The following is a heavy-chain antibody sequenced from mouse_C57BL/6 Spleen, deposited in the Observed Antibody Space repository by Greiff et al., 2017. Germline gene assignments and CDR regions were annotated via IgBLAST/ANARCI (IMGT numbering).Heavy chain of an antibody. CDR3: AAITTVHYYAMDY. CDR1: GYTFTDYN. J-gene: IGHJ4*01. V-gene: IGHV1-22*01. Sequence: VQLQQSGPELVKPGASVKMSCKAYGYTFTDYNMPWVKQSHGKSLEWIGYINPNNGGTSYNQKFKGKATVTVNKSSSTAYMELRSLTSEDSAVDYCAAITTVHYYAMDYWGQGTSVTVSS. CDR2: INPNNGGT. D-gene: IGHD1-1*01.